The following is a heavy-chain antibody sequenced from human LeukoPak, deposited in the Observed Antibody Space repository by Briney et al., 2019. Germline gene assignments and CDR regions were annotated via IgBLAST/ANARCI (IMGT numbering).Heavy chain of an antibody. V-gene: IGHV1-46*01. CDR2: INPSGGST. Sequence: ASVKVSCKASGYTFTSYYMHWVRQAPGQGLEWMGIINPSGGSTSYAQKFQGRVTMTRDTSTSTVYMELSSLRSEDTAVYYCARDCSSTSCYVYYMDVWGKGTTVTVSS. CDR1: GYTFTSYY. J-gene: IGHJ6*03. CDR3: ARDCSSTSCYVYYMDV. D-gene: IGHD2-2*01.